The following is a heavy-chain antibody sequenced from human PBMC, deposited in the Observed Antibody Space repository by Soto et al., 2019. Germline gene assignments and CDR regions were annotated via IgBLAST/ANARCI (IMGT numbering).Heavy chain of an antibody. J-gene: IGHJ4*02. Sequence: QVQLVQSGAEVKKPGASVKVSCKASGYTFTSYGISWVRQAPGQGLEWMGWISAYNGTTYYAQKLQGRVTMTTDTTKSSAHTALRSLRSDDTAVYYCVVAAQPCYVHYWGQGTLVTVSS. V-gene: IGHV1-18*01. CDR3: VVAAQPCYVHY. CDR2: ISAYNGTT. D-gene: IGHD2-15*01. CDR1: GYTFTSYG.